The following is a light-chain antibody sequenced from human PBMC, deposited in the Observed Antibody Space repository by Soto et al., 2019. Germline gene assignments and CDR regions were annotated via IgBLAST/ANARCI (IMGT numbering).Light chain of an antibody. CDR3: QQYNNWPWT. CDR2: GAS. J-gene: IGKJ1*01. Sequence: EIVMTQSPATLSVSPGERVTLSCRASQSVSSNLAWYQQKPGQAPRLLIYGASTRATGIPARFSGSGSGTEFTLTISSLQSEDFAVYYCQQYNNWPWTFDQGTKVEIK. CDR1: QSVSSN. V-gene: IGKV3-15*01.